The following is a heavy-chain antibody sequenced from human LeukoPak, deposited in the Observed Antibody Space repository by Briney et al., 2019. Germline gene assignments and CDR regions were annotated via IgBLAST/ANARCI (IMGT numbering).Heavy chain of an antibody. D-gene: IGHD1-26*01. V-gene: IGHV4-39*07. CDR3: ARVRWVAGSRNGAYNWFDP. Sequence: PSETLSLTCTVSGGSISSSSYYWGWIRQPPGKGLEWIGSIYYSGSTYHNPSLKSRVTISVDTSKNQFSLKLSSVTAADTAVYYCARVRWVAGSRNGAYNWFDPWGQGTLVTVSS. CDR1: GGSISSSSYY. CDR2: IYYSGST. J-gene: IGHJ5*02.